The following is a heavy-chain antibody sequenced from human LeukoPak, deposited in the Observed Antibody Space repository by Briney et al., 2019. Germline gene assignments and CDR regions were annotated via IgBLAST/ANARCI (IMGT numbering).Heavy chain of an antibody. Sequence: GGSLRLSCAASGFTFSSYAMSWVRQAPGKGLEWVSLISTTSTSIYYADSVRGRFTISRDNAKNSLYLQMNSLRAEDTAVYYCARGVGATHFDCWGQGTLVTVST. D-gene: IGHD1-26*01. J-gene: IGHJ4*02. CDR2: ISTTSTSI. V-gene: IGHV3-21*06. CDR1: GFTFSSYA. CDR3: ARGVGATHFDC.